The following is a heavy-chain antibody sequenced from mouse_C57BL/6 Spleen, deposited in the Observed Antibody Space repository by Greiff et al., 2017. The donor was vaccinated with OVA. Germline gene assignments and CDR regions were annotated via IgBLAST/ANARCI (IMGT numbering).Heavy chain of an antibody. Sequence: EVQLQQSGPELVKPGASVKISCKASGYTFTDYYMNWVKQSHGKSLEWIGDINPNNGGTSYNQKFKGKATLTVDKSSSTAYMELRSLTSEDSAVYFCARHEGYFDVWGTGTTVTVSS. CDR2: INPNNGGT. J-gene: IGHJ1*03. V-gene: IGHV1-26*01. CDR1: GYTFTDYY. CDR3: ARHEGYFDV.